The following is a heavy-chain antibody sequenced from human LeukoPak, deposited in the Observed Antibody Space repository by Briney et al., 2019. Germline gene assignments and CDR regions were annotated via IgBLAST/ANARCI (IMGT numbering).Heavy chain of an antibody. CDR1: GGTFSSYT. CDR3: ARAPYYDFWSGYYAVDY. D-gene: IGHD3-3*01. V-gene: IGHV1-69*02. J-gene: IGHJ4*02. Sequence: ASVKVSCKASGGTFSSYTISWVRQAPGQGLEWMGRIIPILGIANYARKFQGRVTITADKSTSTAYMELSSLRSEDTAVYYCARAPYYDFWSGYYAVDYWGQGTLVTVSS. CDR2: IIPILGIA.